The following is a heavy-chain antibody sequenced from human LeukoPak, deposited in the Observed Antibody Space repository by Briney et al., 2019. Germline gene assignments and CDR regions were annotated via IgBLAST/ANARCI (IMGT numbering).Heavy chain of an antibody. Sequence: GRSLRLSCAAYGFTFSSYGMHWDRQAPGKGLEWVAVISYDGSNKYYADSVKGRFTISRDNSKNTLYLQMNSLRAEDTAVYYCAKNSPRYGDYLAGYFDYWGQGTLVTVSS. CDR2: ISYDGSNK. CDR3: AKNSPRYGDYLAGYFDY. V-gene: IGHV3-30*18. CDR1: GFTFSSYG. J-gene: IGHJ4*02. D-gene: IGHD4-17*01.